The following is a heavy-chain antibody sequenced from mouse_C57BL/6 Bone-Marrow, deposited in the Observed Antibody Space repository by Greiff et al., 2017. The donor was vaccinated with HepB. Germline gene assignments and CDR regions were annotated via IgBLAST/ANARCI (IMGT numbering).Heavy chain of an antibody. D-gene: IGHD1-1*01. CDR2: INPGSGGT. Sequence: VKLQESGAELVRPGTSVKVSCKASGYAFTNYLIEWVKQRPGQGLEWIGVINPGSGGTNYNEKFKGKATLTADKSSSTAYMQLSSLTSEDSAVYFCARSGTTVVASGNFDVWGTGTTVTVSS. CDR1: GYAFTNYL. J-gene: IGHJ1*03. V-gene: IGHV1-54*01. CDR3: ARSGTTVVASGNFDV.